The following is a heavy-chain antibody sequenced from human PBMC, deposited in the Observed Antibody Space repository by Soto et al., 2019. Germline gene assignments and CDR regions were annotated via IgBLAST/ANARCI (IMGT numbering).Heavy chain of an antibody. CDR2: ISWNSGSI. D-gene: IGHD2-2*01. CDR1: GFTFDDYA. CDR3: AKYNREIPSSQYPL. Sequence: PGGSLRLSCAASGFTFDDYAMHWVRQAPGKGLEWVSGISWNSGSIGYADSVKGRFTISRDNAKNSLYLQMNSLRAEDTALYYCAKYNREIPSSQYPLWGQGTLVTVSS. J-gene: IGHJ4*02. V-gene: IGHV3-9*01.